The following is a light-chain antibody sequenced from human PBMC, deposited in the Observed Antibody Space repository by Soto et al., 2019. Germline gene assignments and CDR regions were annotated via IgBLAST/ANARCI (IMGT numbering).Light chain of an antibody. Sequence: DIVMTQSPDSLAVSLGERATINCKSSQSVLYSPNNKNYLAWYQQKPVQPPKLLVYWASTRESGVPDRFSGSRSGTDFTLTISSLQAEDAAVYYCHQGHSAPQTFGQGTKVEIK. CDR1: QSVLYSPNNKNY. CDR2: WAS. V-gene: IGKV4-1*01. J-gene: IGKJ1*01. CDR3: HQGHSAPQT.